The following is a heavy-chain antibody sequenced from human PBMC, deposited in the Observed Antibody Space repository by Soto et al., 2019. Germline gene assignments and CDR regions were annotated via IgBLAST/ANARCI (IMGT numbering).Heavy chain of an antibody. V-gene: IGHV4-4*02. Sequence: QVQLQESGPGLVKPSGTLSLTCAVSSGSISSSNWWSWVRQPPGKGLEWIGEIYHSGRTNYNQSLKSRVTISVDKSKNQFSLKLSSVTAADTAVYYCARVLCSSTSCPGGFFDYWGQGTLVTVSS. CDR1: SGSISSSNW. CDR2: IYHSGRT. J-gene: IGHJ4*02. D-gene: IGHD2-2*01. CDR3: ARVLCSSTSCPGGFFDY.